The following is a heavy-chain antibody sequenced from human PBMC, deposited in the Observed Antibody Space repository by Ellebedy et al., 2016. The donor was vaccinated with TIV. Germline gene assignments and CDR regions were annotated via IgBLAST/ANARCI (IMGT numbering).Heavy chain of an antibody. CDR3: ARDRGDNNGDVNDAFDV. J-gene: IGHJ3*01. V-gene: IGHV1-69*06. D-gene: IGHD1-14*01. CDR1: GGTFRSFD. CDR2: IIPLYRTA. Sequence: SVKVSCXASGGTFRSFDITWVRQAPGQGLEWMGGIIPLYRTAKYAQKFQGRVTISADRSTSTSYMELSSLSSEDTAVYYCARDRGDNNGDVNDAFDVWGQGTMVTVSS.